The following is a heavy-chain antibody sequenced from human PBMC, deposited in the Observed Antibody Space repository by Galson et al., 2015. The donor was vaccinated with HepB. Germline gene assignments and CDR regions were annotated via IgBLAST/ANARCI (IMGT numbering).Heavy chain of an antibody. CDR3: ARGPWFGELTGILVLQH. CDR2: IIPIFNTT. Sequence: SVKVSCKASGGTFSSYGISWVRQAPGQGLEWMGGIIPIFNTTNHAQKFQGRVTITADESTNTAYMELRSLRSDDTAVYYCARGPWFGELTGILVLQHWGQGTLVTVSS. V-gene: IGHV1-69*13. D-gene: IGHD3-10*01. J-gene: IGHJ1*01. CDR1: GGTFSSYG.